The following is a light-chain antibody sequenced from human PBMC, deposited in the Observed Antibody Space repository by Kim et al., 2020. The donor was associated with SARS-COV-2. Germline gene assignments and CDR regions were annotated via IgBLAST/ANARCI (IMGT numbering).Light chain of an antibody. J-gene: IGLJ7*01. Sequence: AVGQTVRITCQGDSLRSYYASWYQQKPGQAPVLVIYGKNNRPSGIPDRFSGSSSGNTASLTVTGAQAEDEADYYCNSRDSSGNHAVFGGGTQLTVL. CDR2: GKN. CDR3: NSRDSSGNHAV. CDR1: SLRSYY. V-gene: IGLV3-19*01.